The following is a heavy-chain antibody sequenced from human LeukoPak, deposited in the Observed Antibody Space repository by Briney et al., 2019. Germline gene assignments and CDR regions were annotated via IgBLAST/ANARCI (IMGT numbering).Heavy chain of an antibody. Sequence: GGSLRLSCAASGFTFNSYAMHWVRQAPGKGLEWVAVISYDEKHKHYADSVKGRFTISRDNSKNTLYLQMNSLRAEDTALYYCAKDPDYYDSSWGQGTLVTVSS. D-gene: IGHD3-22*01. V-gene: IGHV3-30*04. CDR3: AKDPDYYDSS. CDR1: GFTFNSYA. J-gene: IGHJ4*02. CDR2: ISYDEKHK.